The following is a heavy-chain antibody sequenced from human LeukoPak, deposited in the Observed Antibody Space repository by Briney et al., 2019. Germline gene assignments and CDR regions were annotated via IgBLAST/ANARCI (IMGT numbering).Heavy chain of an antibody. CDR3: ARYPHCSSTDCYVT. V-gene: IGHV4-61*01. D-gene: IGHD2-2*01. J-gene: IGHJ4*02. Sequence: PSETLSLTCTVSGGSVSSSSYYWSWIRQPPGKGLEWIGYLSYSGSTNYNPSLKSRVSISVDTSKNQLSLKLSSVTAADTAVYYCARYPHCSSTDCYVTWGQGTLVTVSS. CDR1: GGSVSSSSYY. CDR2: LSYSGST.